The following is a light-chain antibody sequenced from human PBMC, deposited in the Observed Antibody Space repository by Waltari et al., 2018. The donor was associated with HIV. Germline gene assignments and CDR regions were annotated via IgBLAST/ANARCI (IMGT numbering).Light chain of an antibody. CDR3: MQALEAPLT. CDR1: QSLLSRNGNNH. V-gene: IGKV2-28*01. Sequence: DVVMTQSPLSLRVTPGEPASISCRSGQSLLSRNGNNHFDWYLQTPWQSPQLLIYVGFNRASGVPDRFSDSGSGTDCTLKISRVEAEDVGVYYCMQALEAPLTFGGGTKVQIK. J-gene: IGKJ4*01. CDR2: VGF.